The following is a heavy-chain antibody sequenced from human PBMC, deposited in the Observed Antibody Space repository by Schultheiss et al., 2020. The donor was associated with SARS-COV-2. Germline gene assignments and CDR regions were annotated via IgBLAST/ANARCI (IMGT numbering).Heavy chain of an antibody. D-gene: IGHD6-13*01. CDR3: ARHGYSSSWFDY. CDR1: GGSISSYY. Sequence: SETLSLTCTVSGGSISSYYWSWIRQPPGKGLEWIGYIYYSGSTNYNPSLKSRVTISVDTSKNQFSLKLSSVTAADKAVYYCARHGYSSSWFDYWGQGTLVTVSS. J-gene: IGHJ4*02. CDR2: IYYSGST. V-gene: IGHV4-59*08.